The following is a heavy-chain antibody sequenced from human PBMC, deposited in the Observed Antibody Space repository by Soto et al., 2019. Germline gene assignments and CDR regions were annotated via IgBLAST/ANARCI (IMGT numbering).Heavy chain of an antibody. J-gene: IGHJ5*02. CDR3: VKGVTYYYDSSGYQNWFDP. V-gene: IGHV3-64D*06. D-gene: IGHD3-22*01. CDR1: GFTFSSYA. CDR2: ISSNGGST. Sequence: GGSLRLSCSASGFTFSSYAMHWVRQAPGKGPEYVSAISSNGGSTYYADSVKGRFTISRDNSKNTLYLQMSSLRAEDTAVYYCVKGVTYYYDSSGYQNWFDPWGQGTLVTVSS.